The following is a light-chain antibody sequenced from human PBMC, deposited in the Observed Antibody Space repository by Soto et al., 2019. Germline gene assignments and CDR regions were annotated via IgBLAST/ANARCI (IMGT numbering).Light chain of an antibody. CDR2: DAS. CDR3: QQYNSYSAT. V-gene: IGKV1-5*01. CDR1: QSISSW. Sequence: DIQMTQSPSTLSASVGDRVTITCRSSQSISSWWAWYQQKPGKAPKLLIYDASSLESGVPSRFSGSGSGTEFTLTISSLQPDDFATYYCQQYNSYSATFGGGTKVEIK. J-gene: IGKJ4*01.